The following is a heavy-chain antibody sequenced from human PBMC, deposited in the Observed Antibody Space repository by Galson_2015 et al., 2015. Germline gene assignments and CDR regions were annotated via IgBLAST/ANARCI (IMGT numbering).Heavy chain of an antibody. CDR3: ARVVPAANWFDP. Sequence: SVKVSCKASGYTFTSYYMHWVRQAPGQGLEWMGIINPSGGSTSYAQKFQGRVTMTRDTSTSTVYMELGSLRSEDTAVYYCARVVPAANWFDPWGQGTLVTVSS. V-gene: IGHV1-46*01. J-gene: IGHJ5*02. CDR1: GYTFTSYY. D-gene: IGHD2-2*01. CDR2: INPSGGST.